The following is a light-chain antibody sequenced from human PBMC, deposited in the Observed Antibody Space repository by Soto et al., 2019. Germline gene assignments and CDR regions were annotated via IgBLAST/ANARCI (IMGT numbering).Light chain of an antibody. V-gene: IGLV1-44*01. CDR1: SSNIGSNT. CDR2: ANN. J-gene: IGLJ3*02. Sequence: QPVLTQPPSASGTPGQRVTISCSGSSSNIGSNTVNWYQHLPGTAPKLLIYANNQRPSGVPDRFSGSKSGTSASLAISGLQSGDEADYYCAAWDDGLTGRVFGGGTQLTVL. CDR3: AAWDDGLTGRV.